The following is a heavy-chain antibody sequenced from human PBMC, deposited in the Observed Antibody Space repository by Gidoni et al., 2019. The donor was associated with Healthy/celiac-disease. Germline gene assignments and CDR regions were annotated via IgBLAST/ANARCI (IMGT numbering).Heavy chain of an antibody. V-gene: IGHV3-21*01. CDR2: ISSSSSYI. J-gene: IGHJ4*02. CDR3: ARSKKKYDCWSGYYLDY. Sequence: EVQLVESGGGLDKPGGSLRLSRAASGVTFSSPSMNWVRQAPGKGLEWVSSISSSSSYIYYADSVKGRYTISRDKAKNSLYLQMNSLRAEDTAVYYCARSKKKYDCWSGYYLDYWGQGTLVTVSS. CDR1: GVTFSSPS. D-gene: IGHD3-3*01.